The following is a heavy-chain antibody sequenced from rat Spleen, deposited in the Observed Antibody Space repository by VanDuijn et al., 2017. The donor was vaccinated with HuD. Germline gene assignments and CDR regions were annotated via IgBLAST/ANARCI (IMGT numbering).Heavy chain of an antibody. V-gene: IGHV5-31*01. CDR1: GFTFKNYW. J-gene: IGHJ2*01. CDR3: TTGVY. Sequence: EVQLVESGGGLVQPGRSLKLSCAASGFTFKNYWMTWIRQAPGKGLEWVASITNSAGSTYYPDSVKGRFTISRNNAKSTLYLQMDSLRSEDTATYYCTTGVYWGQGVMITVSS. CDR2: ITNSAGST.